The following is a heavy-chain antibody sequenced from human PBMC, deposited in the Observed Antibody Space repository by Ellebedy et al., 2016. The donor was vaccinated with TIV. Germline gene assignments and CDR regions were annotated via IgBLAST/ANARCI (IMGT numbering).Heavy chain of an antibody. CDR2: INAGNGNT. CDR1: GYTFTDYL. J-gene: IGHJ4*01. D-gene: IGHD6-19*01. CDR3: ATHQTVAGSSNEY. Sequence: ASVKVSCKTSGYTFTDYLIHWVRQAPGQGLEWMGWINAGNGNTKYSENFQDRVILSRATSASTASMQLSSLRSEDTAMYYCATHQTVAGSSNEYWGQGTLVSVSS. V-gene: IGHV1-3*01.